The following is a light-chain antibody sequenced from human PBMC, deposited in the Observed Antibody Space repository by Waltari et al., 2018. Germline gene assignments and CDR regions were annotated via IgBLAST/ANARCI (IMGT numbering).Light chain of an antibody. Sequence: EIVLTQSPGTLALSPGERATLSCRASQSVGRALAWYQQKPGQAPRLLIYDTSTRATGSSDKFSGSGSGTDFILTINRVEPEDFAVYFCQMYVRLPVTFGQGTKVEVK. V-gene: IGKV3-20*01. CDR2: DTS. CDR1: QSVGRA. CDR3: QMYVRLPVT. J-gene: IGKJ1*01.